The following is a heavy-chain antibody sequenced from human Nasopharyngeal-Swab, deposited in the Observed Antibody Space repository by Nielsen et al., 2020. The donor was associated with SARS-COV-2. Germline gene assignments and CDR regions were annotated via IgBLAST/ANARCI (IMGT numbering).Heavy chain of an antibody. V-gene: IGHV1-18*01. D-gene: IGHD2-15*01. CDR1: GYTFTNYG. CDR3: ARDRVVVVVAATRQDYYYYGMDV. J-gene: IGHJ6*02. Sequence: ASVKVSCKASGYTFTNYGISWVRQAPGQGPEWMGWISTFNGNTNYAQKLQGRVTMTTDTSTSTAYMELRSLRSDDTAVYYCARDRVVVVVAATRQDYYYYGMDVWGQGTTVTVSS. CDR2: ISTFNGNT.